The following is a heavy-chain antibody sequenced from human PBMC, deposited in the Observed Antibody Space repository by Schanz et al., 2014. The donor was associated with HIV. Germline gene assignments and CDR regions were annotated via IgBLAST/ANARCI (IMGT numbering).Heavy chain of an antibody. Sequence: QVQVQQRGAGLLKPSETLSLTCDVSGGSFSGYYWIWLRQSPGKGLEWIGEINHSGRTDYKSSLKSRVTISTNTSTNQFSLTLGSVSAADTGVYYCARGRIAADLKFWGQGTLVTVSS. CDR1: GGSFSGYY. J-gene: IGHJ4*02. CDR3: ARGRIAADLKF. CDR2: INHSGRT. V-gene: IGHV4-34*02. D-gene: IGHD6-25*01.